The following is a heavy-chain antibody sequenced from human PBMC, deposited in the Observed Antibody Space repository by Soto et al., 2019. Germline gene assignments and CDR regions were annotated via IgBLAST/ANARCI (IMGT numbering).Heavy chain of an antibody. D-gene: IGHD5-12*01. J-gene: IGHJ4*02. CDR1: GYTFSDYY. V-gene: IGHV1-18*04. CDR3: ARVRRGDGYATTFDY. Sequence: ASVKVSCKAGGYTFSDYYIQWVRQAPGQGLEWMGWISAYNGNTNYAQKLQGRVTMTTDTSTSTAYMELRSLRSDDTAVYYCARVRRGDGYATTFDYWGQGTLVTVSS. CDR2: ISAYNGNT.